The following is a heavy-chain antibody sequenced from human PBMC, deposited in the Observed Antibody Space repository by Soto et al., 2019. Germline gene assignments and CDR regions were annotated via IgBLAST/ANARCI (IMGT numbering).Heavy chain of an antibody. V-gene: IGHV4-30-4*01. D-gene: IGHD3-10*01. CDR1: GGSISSGDYY. CDR3: ARLFGGEGDAFDI. Sequence: QVQLQESGPGLVKPSQTLSLTCTVSGGSISSGDYYWSWLRQPPGKGLGWIGYIHYRGSTSYNPALKSRVTGSVDTSKNSCSLKLSSVTATETAVYYCARLFGGEGDAFDIWGQGTMVTVSS. J-gene: IGHJ3*02. CDR2: IHYRGST.